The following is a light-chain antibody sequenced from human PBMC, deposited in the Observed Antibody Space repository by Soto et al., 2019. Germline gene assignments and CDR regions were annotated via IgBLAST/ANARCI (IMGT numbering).Light chain of an antibody. V-gene: IGLV2-23*02. J-gene: IGLJ1*01. CDR2: EVS. CDR1: SSDVGSYNL. Sequence: QSALTQPASVSGSPGQSITISCTGTSSDVGSYNLVSWYQQHPGKASKLMIYEVSKRPSGVSNRFSGSKSGNTASLTISELQAEDEADYYCCSYAGSSTYVFGTGTKVTVL. CDR3: CSYAGSSTYV.